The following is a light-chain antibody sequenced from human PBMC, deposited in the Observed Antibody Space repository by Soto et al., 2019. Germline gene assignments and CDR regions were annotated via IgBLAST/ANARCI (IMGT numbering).Light chain of an antibody. V-gene: IGKV3D-15*01. Sequence: EIVMTQSPATLSVSPGERATLSCRASQSVSSNLAWYQQKPGQAPRLLIYGASTRATGIPARFSGSESGTEFTLIISRLQSEDFAVYYCQQYNNWPPWPFGQGTKVEIK. CDR3: QQYNNWPPWP. J-gene: IGKJ1*01. CDR2: GAS. CDR1: QSVSSN.